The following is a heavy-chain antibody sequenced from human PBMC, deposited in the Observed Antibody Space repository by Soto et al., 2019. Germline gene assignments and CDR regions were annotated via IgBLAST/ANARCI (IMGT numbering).Heavy chain of an antibody. J-gene: IGHJ4*02. CDR2: ISWHSGSI. V-gene: IGHV3-9*01. CDR3: ARGDLGAVAGDFEY. CDR1: GFTFDDYS. D-gene: IGHD6-19*01. Sequence: EVQLVESGGGLVQPGGSLRLSCAASGFTFDDYSMHWVRQAPGRGLEWVSGISWHSGSIDYADSVKGRFTISRDNAKNFLYLEMNSLSPEDTALYYCARGDLGAVAGDFEYWGQGTLVTVSS.